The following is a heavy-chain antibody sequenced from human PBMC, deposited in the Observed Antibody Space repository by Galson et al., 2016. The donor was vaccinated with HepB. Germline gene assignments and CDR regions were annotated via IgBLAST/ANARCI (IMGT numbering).Heavy chain of an antibody. Sequence: SETLSLTCSVSDLSISSGHFWVWIRQPPGKGLEWLGRIFHDGDTSYNPSLERRPTMSVDTSKNQLSLRLTSVTASDTATYYCARDRDPGGMLTGYYPWGQGTRVTVSS. CDR1: DLSISSGHF. D-gene: IGHD3-9*01. CDR3: ARDRDPGGMLTGYYP. CDR2: IFHDGDT. J-gene: IGHJ5*02. V-gene: IGHV4-38-2*02.